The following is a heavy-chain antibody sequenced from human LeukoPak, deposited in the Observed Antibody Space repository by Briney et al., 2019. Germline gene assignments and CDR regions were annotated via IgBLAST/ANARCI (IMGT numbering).Heavy chain of an antibody. D-gene: IGHD4-17*01. CDR3: ARSYGDYDRRDYYYYYMDV. CDR1: GGTFSSYA. Sequence: ASVKVSCKASGGTFSSYAISWVRQAPGQGLEWMGGIIPIFGTANYAQKFQGRVTITADESTSTAYMELSSLRSEDTAVYYCARSYGDYDRRDYYYYYMDVWGKGITVTISS. J-gene: IGHJ6*03. V-gene: IGHV1-69*13. CDR2: IIPIFGTA.